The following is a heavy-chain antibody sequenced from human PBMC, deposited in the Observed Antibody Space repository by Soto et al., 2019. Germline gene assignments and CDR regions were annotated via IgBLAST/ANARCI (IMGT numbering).Heavy chain of an antibody. CDR1: GGSISTYY. J-gene: IGHJ6*02. Sequence: QVQLQESGPGVVKPSETLSLTCTVSGGSISTYYWSWIRQPPGKALEWVGYIFYSANTKYNPSLKSRVTISVGSSNNQFSLKLTSVTAADTAVYFCARTTGDYYYYGMDVWGQGTTVTVSS. V-gene: IGHV4-59*08. D-gene: IGHD4-17*01. CDR3: ARTTGDYYYYGMDV. CDR2: IFYSANT.